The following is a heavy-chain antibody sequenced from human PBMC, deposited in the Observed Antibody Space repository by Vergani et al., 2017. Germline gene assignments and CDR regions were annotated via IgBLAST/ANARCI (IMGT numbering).Heavy chain of an antibody. CDR2: TRPHEDGA. V-gene: IGHV3-30*02. Sequence: QVQLVQSGGGVVRPGGSLRVSCSASGLTLSSYGVHWVRQAPGRGLESVTFTRPHEDGAFYSASVRGRFTVSRDNSKNTLYLEMNRLNVDDTAIYYCGKTQGTVVGTWWFDPWGQGTPVTVSS. CDR3: GKTQGTVVGTWWFDP. D-gene: IGHD1-7*01. J-gene: IGHJ5*02. CDR1: GLTLSSYG.